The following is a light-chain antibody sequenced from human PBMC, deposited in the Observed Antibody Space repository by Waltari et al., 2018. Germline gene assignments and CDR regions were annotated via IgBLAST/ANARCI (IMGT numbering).Light chain of an antibody. CDR3: QQSDSLPLT. CDR1: QSISSW. J-gene: IGKJ4*01. Sequence: DIQMTQSPSTLSASVGDRVTITCRASQSISSWLAWYQQKPGKAPYLLIYKASRLQSGVTSRFSGSGSGTEFTLTINSLQPDDFATYYCQQSDSLPLTFGGGTKVEIK. V-gene: IGKV1-5*03. CDR2: KAS.